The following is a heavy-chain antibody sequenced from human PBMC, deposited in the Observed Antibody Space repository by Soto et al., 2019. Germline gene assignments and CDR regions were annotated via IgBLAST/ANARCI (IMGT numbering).Heavy chain of an antibody. CDR1: GGSISSSSYY. V-gene: IGHV4-39*01. D-gene: IGHD3-10*01. Sequence: QLQLQESGPGLVKPSEILSLTCTVSGGSISSSSYYWGWIRQPPGKGLEWIGSIYYSGSTYYNPSLKSRVTISVDTSKNQFSLKLSSVTAADTAVYYCARRDYYYGSGSYLLDYWGQGTLVTVSS. J-gene: IGHJ4*02. CDR2: IYYSGST. CDR3: ARRDYYYGSGSYLLDY.